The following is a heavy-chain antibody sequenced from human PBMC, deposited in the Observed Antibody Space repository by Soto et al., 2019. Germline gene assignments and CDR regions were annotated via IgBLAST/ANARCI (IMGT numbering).Heavy chain of an antibody. CDR1: GGSFRGYY. Sequence: QGQLQQWGAGLLKPSETLSLTCAVYGGSFRGYYWSWIRQPPGKGLEWLGEINHSGSTNYNPSLKSRVTISVDTSKNQYSLKMSSVTATDTAVDYCARSRATQQLANPQNWFDPWGQGTLVTVSS. V-gene: IGHV4-34*01. CDR3: ARSRATQQLANPQNWFDP. CDR2: INHSGST. D-gene: IGHD6-13*01. J-gene: IGHJ5*02.